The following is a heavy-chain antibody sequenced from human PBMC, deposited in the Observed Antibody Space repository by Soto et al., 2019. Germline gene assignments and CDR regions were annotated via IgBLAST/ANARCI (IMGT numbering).Heavy chain of an antibody. CDR3: ARDGGRYYRAYYYYGMDV. Sequence: GASVKLSCKASGGTFSSYAISWVRQAPGQGLEWMGGIIPIFGTANYAQKFQGRVTITADESTSTAYMELSSLRSEDTAVYYCARDGGRYYRAYYYYGMDVWRQGTTVTVSS. CDR1: GGTFSSYA. J-gene: IGHJ6*02. V-gene: IGHV1-69*13. CDR2: IIPIFGTA. D-gene: IGHD3-10*01.